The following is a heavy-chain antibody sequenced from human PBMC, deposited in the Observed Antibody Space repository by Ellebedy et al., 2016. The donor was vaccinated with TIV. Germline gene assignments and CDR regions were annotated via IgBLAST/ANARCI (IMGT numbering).Heavy chain of an antibody. J-gene: IGHJ4*02. CDR3: ARQTTYTGTSNYYYDFDS. CDR2: IYPGDSDT. Sequence: ASVKVSCKGSGYSFTSYWIGWVRQMPGKGLEWMGIIYPGDSDTRYSPSFQGQVTISVDKSINTAYLQWSSLKASDTAMYYCARQTTYTGTSNYYYDFDSWGQGTLVTVSS. V-gene: IGHV5-51*01. CDR1: GYSFTSYW. D-gene: IGHD3-10*01.